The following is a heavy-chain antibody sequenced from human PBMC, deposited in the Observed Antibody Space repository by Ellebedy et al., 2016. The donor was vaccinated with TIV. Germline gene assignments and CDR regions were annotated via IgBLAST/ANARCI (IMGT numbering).Heavy chain of an antibody. J-gene: IGHJ4*02. Sequence: SETLSLTXTVSGGSISSGIYCWSWIRQHPGRGLEWIGYIYYSGSTYYNPSLKSRLTISVDTSKNQFSLKLSSVTAADTAVYYCARDRGYCSGGSCYSGEFDYWGQGTLVTVSS. CDR2: IYYSGST. D-gene: IGHD2-15*01. CDR3: ARDRGYCSGGSCYSGEFDY. CDR1: GGSISSGIYC. V-gene: IGHV4-31*03.